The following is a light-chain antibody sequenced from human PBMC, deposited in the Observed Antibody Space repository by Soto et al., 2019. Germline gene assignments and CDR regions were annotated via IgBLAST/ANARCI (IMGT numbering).Light chain of an antibody. V-gene: IGLV3-21*04. CDR2: YDI. J-gene: IGLJ1*01. CDR1: NIGSKT. Sequence: SYELTQPPSVSVAPGETARITCGGNNIGSKTVHWYQQKPGQAPVLVIYYDIRRSSGIPERFSGSNSANTATLTISRVEAGDEADYYCQVWDSSSDRSYVFGTGTKLTVL. CDR3: QVWDSSSDRSYV.